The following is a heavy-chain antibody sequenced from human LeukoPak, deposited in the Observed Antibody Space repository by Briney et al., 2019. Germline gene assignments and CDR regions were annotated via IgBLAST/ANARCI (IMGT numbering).Heavy chain of an antibody. D-gene: IGHD5-24*01. Sequence: SETLSLTCAVYGGSFSGYYWSWLRQPPGKGLEWIGEINHSGSTNYNPSLKSRVTISVDTSENQFSLKLSSVTAADTAVYYCARSETATTSTDYFDYWGQGTLVTVSS. V-gene: IGHV4-34*01. J-gene: IGHJ4*02. CDR1: GGSFSGYY. CDR3: ARSETATTSTDYFDY. CDR2: INHSGST.